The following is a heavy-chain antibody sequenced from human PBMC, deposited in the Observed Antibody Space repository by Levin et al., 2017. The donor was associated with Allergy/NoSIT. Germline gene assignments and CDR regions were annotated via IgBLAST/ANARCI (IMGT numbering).Heavy chain of an antibody. D-gene: IGHD2-21*01. CDR3: AKEADCAGSRCYWSGWLDS. CDR1: GFTFMNYA. V-gene: IGHV3-23*01. CDR2: ISASGDRT. J-gene: IGHJ5*01. Sequence: GGSLRLSCAASGFTFMNYAMSWVRQPPGKGLEWVSSISASGDRTFYADFVKGRVTISRDNSKNTLYLQMSSLRVEDTAVYYCAKEADCAGSRCYWSGWLDSWGQGTQVTVSA.